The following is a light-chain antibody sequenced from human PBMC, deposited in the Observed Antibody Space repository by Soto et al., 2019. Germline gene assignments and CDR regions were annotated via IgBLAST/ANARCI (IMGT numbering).Light chain of an antibody. Sequence: QSVLTQPASVSGSPGQSITISCTGTSSDVGAYDYVSWYQQHPGKAPKLMIYEVSSRPSGVSNRFSGSKSGNTASLTISGLQADDEADYYCSSYTRGSTLVFGGGTKLTVL. V-gene: IGLV2-14*01. CDR3: SSYTRGSTLV. CDR1: SSDVGAYDY. CDR2: EVS. J-gene: IGLJ2*01.